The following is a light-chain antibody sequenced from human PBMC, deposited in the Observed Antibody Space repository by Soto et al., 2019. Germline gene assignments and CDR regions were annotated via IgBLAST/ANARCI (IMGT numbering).Light chain of an antibody. V-gene: IGLV2-23*01. CDR3: CSYAGTRTSWV. J-gene: IGLJ1*01. CDR1: SSDVGTFNL. Sequence: QSSLTQPAPGSVFLGQSINMACTGSSSDVGTFNLVSWFQQHPGKAPKLLIFEGTKRPSGVSDRFSGSKSGNTASLTISGLQAEDEADYPCCSYAGTRTSWVFGTGTKVTVL. CDR2: EGT.